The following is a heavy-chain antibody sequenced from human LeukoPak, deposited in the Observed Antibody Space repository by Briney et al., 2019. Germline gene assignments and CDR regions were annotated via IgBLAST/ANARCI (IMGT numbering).Heavy chain of an antibody. V-gene: IGHV3-23*01. CDR2: ISGSGSNT. CDR1: GFTFSSYA. J-gene: IGHJ4*02. Sequence: GGSLRLSCAASGFTFSSYAMHWVRQAPGKGLEWMAVISGSGSNTYYADSVKGRFTISRDNSKNTLFLQMNSLRAEDTAIYYCAKDYYDSSGYYLDYWGQGTLVTVSS. CDR3: AKDYYDSSGYYLDY. D-gene: IGHD3-22*01.